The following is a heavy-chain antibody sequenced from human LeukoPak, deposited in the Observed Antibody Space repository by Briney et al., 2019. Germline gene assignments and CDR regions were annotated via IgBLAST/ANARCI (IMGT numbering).Heavy chain of an antibody. D-gene: IGHD3-22*01. J-gene: IGHJ4*02. V-gene: IGHV3-30*18. CDR1: GFTFSSYG. CDR2: ISYDGSNK. Sequence: GGSLRLSCAASGFTFSSYGMHWVRQAPGKGLEWVAVISYDGSNKYYADSVKGRFTISRDNSKNTLYLQMNSLRAEDTAVYYCAKEGGDSSGYYPYYFDYWGQGTLVTVSS. CDR3: AKEGGDSSGYYPYYFDY.